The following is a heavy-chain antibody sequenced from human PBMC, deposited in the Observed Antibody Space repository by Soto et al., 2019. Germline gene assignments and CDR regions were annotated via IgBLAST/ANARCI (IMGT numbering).Heavy chain of an antibody. CDR3: ARGSIVVVPAAMSNRY. J-gene: IGHJ4*02. CDR1: GYTFTSYY. D-gene: IGHD2-2*01. CDR2: INPSGGST. Sequence: ASVKVSCKASGYTFTSYYMHWVRQAPGQGLEWMGIINPSGGSTTYAQKFQGRVTMTRDTSTSTVYMELSSLRSEDTAVYYCARGSIVVVPAAMSNRYWGQGTLVTVSS. V-gene: IGHV1-46*03.